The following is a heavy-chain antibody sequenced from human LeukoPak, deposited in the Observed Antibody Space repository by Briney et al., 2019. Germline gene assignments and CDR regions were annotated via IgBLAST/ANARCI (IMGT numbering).Heavy chain of an antibody. D-gene: IGHD6-6*01. V-gene: IGHV3-23*01. J-gene: IGHJ4*02. CDR3: AKGSSSSRPYYFDY. CDR1: GFTFRGYA. CDR2: ITDSGGDT. Sequence: GGSLRLSCAASGFTFRGYAMSWVRQAPGKGLEWFSAITDSGGDTYHTDSVKGRFTISRDNSKNTLYLQMNSLRVEDTALYYCAKGSSSSRPYYFDYWGQGTLVTVSS.